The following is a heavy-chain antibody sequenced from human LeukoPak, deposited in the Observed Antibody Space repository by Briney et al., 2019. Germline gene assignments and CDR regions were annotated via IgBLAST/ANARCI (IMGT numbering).Heavy chain of an antibody. D-gene: IGHD3-16*01. CDR2: ISAYNGNT. CDR1: GYTFTSYG. Sequence: ATVKVSCKASGYTFTSYGISWVRQAPGQGLEWMGWISAYNGNTNYAQKLQGRVTMTTDTSTSTAYMELRSLRSDDTAVYYCATTMRGIDFDYWGQGTLVTVSS. CDR3: ATTMRGIDFDY. J-gene: IGHJ4*02. V-gene: IGHV1-18*01.